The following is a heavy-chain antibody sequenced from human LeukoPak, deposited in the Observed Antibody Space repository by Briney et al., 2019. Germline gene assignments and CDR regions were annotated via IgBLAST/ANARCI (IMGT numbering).Heavy chain of an antibody. D-gene: IGHD2-8*02. Sequence: TSETLSLTCTVSGGSISSYYWSWIRQPPGKGLEWIGYIYYSGSTNYNPSLKSRVSISLDTSGNQLSLKLSSVTAADTAVYYCSRSTGGLDSWGQGTLVSVSS. CDR3: SRSTGGLDS. CDR1: GGSISSYY. J-gene: IGHJ4*02. CDR2: IYYSGST. V-gene: IGHV4-59*08.